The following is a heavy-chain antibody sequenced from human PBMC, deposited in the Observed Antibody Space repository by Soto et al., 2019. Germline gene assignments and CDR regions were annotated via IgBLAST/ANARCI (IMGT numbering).Heavy chain of an antibody. CDR2: IYYSGST. CDR3: ARRGCSSTSCFSYDY. J-gene: IGHJ4*02. CDR1: GGSLSSSSYY. V-gene: IGHV4-39*01. Sequence: QLQLQESGPGLVKPSETLSLTCPVSGGSLSSSSYYWGWIRQPPGQGLEWLGSIYYSGSTCYNPSLKSRVTISVDTSKNQFSLKLSSVTAADTAVYYCARRGCSSTSCFSYDYWGQGTLVTVSS. D-gene: IGHD2-2*01.